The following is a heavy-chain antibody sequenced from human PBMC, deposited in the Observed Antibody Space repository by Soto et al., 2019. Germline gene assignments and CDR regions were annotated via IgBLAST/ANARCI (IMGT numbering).Heavy chain of an antibody. CDR2: ISAYDSDIT. CDR1: GFTFTDHG. Sequence: ASVTVSCKTSGFTFTDHGITLVRLSPGQDRERMGWISAYDSDITHYTQLLQGRLTMTTDTSTSTAYMELRSLTSDDTTVYYCARQSVYYYFYRMDVWGQVTTVTLSS. D-gene: IGHD3-3*01. J-gene: IGHJ6*02. CDR3: ARQSVYYYFYRMDV. V-gene: IGHV1-18*04.